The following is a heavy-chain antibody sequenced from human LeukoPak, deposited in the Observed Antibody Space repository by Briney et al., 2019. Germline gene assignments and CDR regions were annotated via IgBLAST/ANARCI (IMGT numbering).Heavy chain of an antibody. CDR2: ISSTSKYI. CDR1: GFTFSRYS. CDR3: AGAYSLPWISDSYAFDI. J-gene: IGHJ3*02. Sequence: GGSLRLSCVASGFTFSRYSMNWVRQAPGKGLEWISSISSTSKYIYYADSLEGRLTISRDNAGNSLYLQMSILRAEDTAIYFCAGAYSLPWISDSYAFDIWGQGTMVTVSS. D-gene: IGHD2-15*01. V-gene: IGHV3-21*01.